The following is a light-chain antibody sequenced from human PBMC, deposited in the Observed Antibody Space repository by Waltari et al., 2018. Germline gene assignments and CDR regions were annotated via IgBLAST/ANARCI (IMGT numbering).Light chain of an antibody. V-gene: IGKV1-NL1*01. CDR2: GAS. J-gene: IGKJ2*01. Sequence: DIQMTQSPSSLSASVGDRVTITCRASQGIRNSVAWYQQKPGKAPKLLLYGASRLESGVPPRFSGSGSGTDYTLTISSLQPDDFATYYCQQYYFTPYTFGQGTKLDIK. CDR1: QGIRNS. CDR3: QQYYFTPYT.